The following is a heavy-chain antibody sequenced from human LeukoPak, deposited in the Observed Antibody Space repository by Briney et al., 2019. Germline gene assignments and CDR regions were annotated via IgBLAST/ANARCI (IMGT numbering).Heavy chain of an antibody. V-gene: IGHV3-21*01. CDR3: AYCTGGTCYRASAFDF. CDR2: ISGSSTYI. D-gene: IGHD2-15*01. CDR1: DFTFISYS. J-gene: IGHJ3*01. Sequence: GGSLRLSCAASDFTFISYSMNWVRQAPGTGLERVSAISGSSTYISYADSLKGRFTVSRDNAKNSLYLQMNSLRAEDTAVYYCAYCTGGTCYRASAFDFWGQGTMVIVSS.